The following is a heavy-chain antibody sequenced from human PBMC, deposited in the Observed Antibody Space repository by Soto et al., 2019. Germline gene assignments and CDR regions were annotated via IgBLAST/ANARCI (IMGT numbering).Heavy chain of an antibody. Sequence: GAPVKVGSKVSWYGLRVYYMHWERQETGQGLEWRGSINPNSGGTNYAQKFQGRVTMTRDTSISTAYMELSRLRSDDTAVYYCARDHGGFYGHYTFGIWGQGTMVTVSS. CDR1: WYGLRVYY. D-gene: IGHD3-16*01. CDR3: ARDHGGFYGHYTFGI. J-gene: IGHJ3*02. V-gene: IGHV1-2*02. CDR2: INPNSGGT.